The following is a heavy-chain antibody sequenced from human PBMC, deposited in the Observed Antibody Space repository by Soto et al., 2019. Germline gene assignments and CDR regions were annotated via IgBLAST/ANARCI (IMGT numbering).Heavy chain of an antibody. Sequence: EVQLLESGGGLVAPGGSLRLSCAASGFTFSSYAMSWVRQAPGKGLEWVSTISGSGDSTYYAGSVKGRFTISRDNSKNTRYLRINSLGAEDAVVYYCAEWRGFGPNWGQGTLVTVSS. J-gene: IGHJ4*02. CDR1: GFTFSSYA. CDR2: ISGSGDST. CDR3: AEWRGFGPN. D-gene: IGHD3-10*01. V-gene: IGHV3-23*01.